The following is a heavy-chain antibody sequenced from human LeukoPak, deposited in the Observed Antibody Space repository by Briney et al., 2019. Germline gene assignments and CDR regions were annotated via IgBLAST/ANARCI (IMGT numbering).Heavy chain of an antibody. J-gene: IGHJ6*03. CDR1: GGSISSGRYY. CDR3: SRGSAGPGYNYYMDV. CDR2: FYTSGST. D-gene: IGHD5-24*01. Sequence: SETLSLTCTVSGGSISSGRYYWNWIRQPAGKGLEWIGRFYTSGSTIYNPSLKSRVTISVDTSKNQFSLKLSSVTAADTAVYYCSRGSAGPGYNYYMDVWGKGTTVTVSS. V-gene: IGHV4-61*02.